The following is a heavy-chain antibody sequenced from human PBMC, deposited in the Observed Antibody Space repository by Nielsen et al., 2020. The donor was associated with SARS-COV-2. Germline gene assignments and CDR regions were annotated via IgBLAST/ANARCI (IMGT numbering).Heavy chain of an antibody. V-gene: IGHV4-59*01. J-gene: IGHJ3*02. D-gene: IGHD4-17*01. CDR3: ARDYYGDYLDGFDI. Sequence: SETLSLTCIVSGGSISNYYWSWIWQPPGKGLEWIGYVSYGGTTNYNPSLKSRVTISLDTSKNQFFLKLSSVTAADRAVYYCARDYYGDYLDGFDIWGQGTMVAVSS. CDR2: VSYGGTT. CDR1: GGSISNYY.